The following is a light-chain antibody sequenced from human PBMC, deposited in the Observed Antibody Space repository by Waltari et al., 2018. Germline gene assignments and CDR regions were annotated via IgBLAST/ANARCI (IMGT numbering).Light chain of an antibody. V-gene: IGLV7-43*01. CDR1: TGAGTSDYF. CDR2: RTS. Sequence: QTVVTQEPSLTVSPGGTVTLTCASSTGAGTSDYFPNWFQQKPGQAPRARIVRTSNKTPWAPARFSGSLLGGKAALTLSDVQPEDEAEYYCLLYYGGVHVFGTGTKVTVL. J-gene: IGLJ1*01. CDR3: LLYYGGVHV.